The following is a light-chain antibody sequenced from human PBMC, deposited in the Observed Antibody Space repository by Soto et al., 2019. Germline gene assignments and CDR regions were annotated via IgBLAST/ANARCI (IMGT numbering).Light chain of an antibody. V-gene: IGKV1-9*01. CDR3: QQLNSYPIT. J-gene: IGKJ5*01. CDR2: AAS. CDR1: QGISSS. Sequence: DIQLTQSPSFLSASVGDRVTITCRASQGISSSLAWYQQKPEKAPKLLIYAASTLRSGVPSRFSGSGSGTDFTLTISSLQPEDFATYHCQQLNSYPITFGQGTRLEIK.